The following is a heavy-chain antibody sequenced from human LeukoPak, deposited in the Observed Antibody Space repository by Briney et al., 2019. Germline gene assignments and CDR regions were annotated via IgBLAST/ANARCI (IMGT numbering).Heavy chain of an antibody. CDR2: ISDSGGST. V-gene: IGHV3-23*01. CDR3: AKHHYDVYYYYAVGV. D-gene: IGHD5-12*01. CDR1: GFTFSTYG. Sequence: GGSLRLSCEASGFTFSTYGMSWVRQAPGKGLEWVSGISDSGGSTFYADSVKGRFTISRDNSKNTLYLQMSSLRAEDTAVYYCAKHHYDVYYYYAVGVWGQGTTVTVSS. J-gene: IGHJ6*02.